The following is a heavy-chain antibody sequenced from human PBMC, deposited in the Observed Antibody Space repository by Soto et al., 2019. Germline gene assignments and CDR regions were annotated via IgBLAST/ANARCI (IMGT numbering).Heavy chain of an antibody. V-gene: IGHV4-34*01. Sequence: QVQLQQWGAGLSKPSETLSLTCAVYGGSFSGHYWSWIRQSPGKGLEWIGEINHSGSTNYNPSLKSRVTMSVDTSKNQFSLKLSSVTAADTAVYYCARGLGGSEDYWGQGTLVTVSS. CDR2: INHSGST. J-gene: IGHJ4*02. CDR3: ARGLGGSEDY. D-gene: IGHD3-10*01. CDR1: GGSFSGHY.